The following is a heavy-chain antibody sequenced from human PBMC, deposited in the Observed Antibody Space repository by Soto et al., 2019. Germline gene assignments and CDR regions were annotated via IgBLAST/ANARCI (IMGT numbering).Heavy chain of an antibody. D-gene: IGHD1-26*01. Sequence: EVQLLESGGGLVQPGGSLRLSCAASGYTFGSYAMSWVRQAPGKGLEWVSGISGSGGSTYYADSVKGRFTISRDNSKNTLYLQMSSLRAEDTAVFYCAKEPNTGSCFDYWGQGTLVTVSS. J-gene: IGHJ4*02. CDR1: GYTFGSYA. CDR3: AKEPNTGSCFDY. V-gene: IGHV3-23*01. CDR2: ISGSGGST.